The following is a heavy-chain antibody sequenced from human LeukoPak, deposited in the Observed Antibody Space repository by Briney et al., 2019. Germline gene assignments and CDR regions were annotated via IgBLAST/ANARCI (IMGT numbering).Heavy chain of an antibody. D-gene: IGHD3-16*01. CDR2: INPSGGST. Sequence: ASVKVSCKASGYTFTSHYMNWVRQAPGQGLEWMGIINPSGGSTSYAQKFQGRVTMTRDTSTRTVYMELSSLRSEDTAVYYCASLGGVRAAWGGFDYWGQGTLVIVSS. V-gene: IGHV1-46*01. CDR3: ASLGGVRAAWGGFDY. CDR1: GYTFTSHY. J-gene: IGHJ4*02.